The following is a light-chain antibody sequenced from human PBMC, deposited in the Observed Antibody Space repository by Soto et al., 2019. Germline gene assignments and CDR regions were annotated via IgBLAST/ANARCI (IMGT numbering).Light chain of an antibody. Sequence: DIQMTQSPSTLSASVGDRVTITCRASQSISSWLAWYQQKPGKAPKLLIYDVSNLESGVPSRFSGSGSGTEFTLTISSLQPDDFATYYCQQYNSYSPWTVGQGTKVDSK. J-gene: IGKJ1*01. V-gene: IGKV1-5*01. CDR3: QQYNSYSPWT. CDR1: QSISSW. CDR2: DVS.